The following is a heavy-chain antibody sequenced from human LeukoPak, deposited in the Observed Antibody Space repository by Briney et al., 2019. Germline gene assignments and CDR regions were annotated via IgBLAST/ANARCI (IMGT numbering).Heavy chain of an antibody. V-gene: IGHV3-23*01. Sequence: GGSLRLSCAASGLTFSSQAINWVRQAPGKGLEWVSGISGSGGSIYYADSVKGRFTISRDNSQNTLYLQMNSLRTEDTAIYYCSQEDYYGSGSYLGGWGQGTLVTVSS. CDR3: SQEDYYGSGSYLGG. J-gene: IGHJ4*02. CDR2: ISGSGGSI. CDR1: GLTFSSQA. D-gene: IGHD3-10*01.